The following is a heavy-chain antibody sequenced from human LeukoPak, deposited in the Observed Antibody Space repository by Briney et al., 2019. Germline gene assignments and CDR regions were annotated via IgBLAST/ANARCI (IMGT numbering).Heavy chain of an antibody. J-gene: IGHJ6*03. CDR2: INSDGSST. D-gene: IGHD5-12*01. CDR1: GFTFSSYW. V-gene: IGHV3-74*01. Sequence: GGSLRLSCAASGFTFSSYWMHWVRQAPGKGLVWVSRINSDGSSTSYADSVKGRFTISRDNAKNTLYLQMNSLRAEDTAVYYCARGTVYSGYDWGYYYYMDAWGKGTTVTVSS. CDR3: ARGTVYSGYDWGYYYYMDA.